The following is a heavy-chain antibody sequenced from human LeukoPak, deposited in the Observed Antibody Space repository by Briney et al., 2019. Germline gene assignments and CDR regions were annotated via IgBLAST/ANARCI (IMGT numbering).Heavy chain of an antibody. CDR2: IYPGDSDT. D-gene: IGHD6-13*01. CDR3: ARPMPDGVDSSSWYVDY. Sequence: PGESLKISCKGSGYSFTSYWIGWVRQMPGKGLEWMGIIYPGDSDTRYSPSFQGQVTISADKSISTAYLQWSSLKASDTAMYYCARPMPDGVDSSSWYVDYWGQGTLVTVSS. J-gene: IGHJ4*02. CDR1: GYSFTSYW. V-gene: IGHV5-51*01.